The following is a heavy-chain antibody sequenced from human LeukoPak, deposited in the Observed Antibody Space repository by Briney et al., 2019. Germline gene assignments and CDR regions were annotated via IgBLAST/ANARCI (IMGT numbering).Heavy chain of an antibody. V-gene: IGHV3-53*01. Sequence: QPGGSLRLSCAASDFTVSSNSMSWVRQAPGKGLEWVSVTYSSGSTHYADSVKGRFTISRDSSKNTPYLQMNSLRAADTAVYYCATESYGGAWGQGTLVTVSS. J-gene: IGHJ4*02. CDR3: ATESYGGA. CDR2: TYSSGST. D-gene: IGHD1-26*01. CDR1: DFTVSSNS.